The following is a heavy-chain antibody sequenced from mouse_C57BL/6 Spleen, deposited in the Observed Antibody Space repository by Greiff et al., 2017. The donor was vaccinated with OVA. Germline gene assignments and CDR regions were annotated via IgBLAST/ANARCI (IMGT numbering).Heavy chain of an antibody. D-gene: IGHD3-2*02. CDR2: IDPSDSYT. Sequence: QVQLQQPGAELVMPGASVKLSCKASGYTFTSYWMHWVKQRPGQGLEWIGEIDPSDSYTNYNQKFKGKSTLTVDKSSTTAYMQLSSLTSEDSSVYYWARGIRLPHGYFDVWGTGTTVTVSS. V-gene: IGHV1-69*01. J-gene: IGHJ1*03. CDR1: GYTFTSYW. CDR3: ARGIRLPHGYFDV.